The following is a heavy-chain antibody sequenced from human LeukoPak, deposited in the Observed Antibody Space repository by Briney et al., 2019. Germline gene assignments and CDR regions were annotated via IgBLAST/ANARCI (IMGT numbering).Heavy chain of an antibody. CDR2: ISWNSGRI. D-gene: IGHD1-26*01. V-gene: IGHV3-9*01. CDR3: ARRSVAGATTGYYYDS. J-gene: IGHJ4*02. Sequence: GGSLRLSCAASGFTFDDYAMHWVRHAPGKGLEWVSGISWNSGRINYADSVKGRFTISRDNAKNTLYLQMSSLRVDDTAFYYCARRSVAGATTGYYYDSWGQGTLVTVSS. CDR1: GFTFDDYA.